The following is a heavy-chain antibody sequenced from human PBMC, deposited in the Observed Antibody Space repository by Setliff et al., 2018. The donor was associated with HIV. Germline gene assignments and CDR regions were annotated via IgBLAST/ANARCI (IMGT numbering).Heavy chain of an antibody. CDR1: GGSISSSSDY. V-gene: IGHV4-39*07. J-gene: IGHJ4*02. D-gene: IGHD3-10*01. CDR2: FYSSGST. CDR3: ARSLDSDFLYYFDY. Sequence: PSETLSLTCTVSGGSISSSSDYWGWIRQPPGKGLEWIGSFYSSGSTYYNPSLKSRVTISIDTSKNQFSLKLSSVSAADTAVYYCARSLDSDFLYYFDYWGQGTLVTVSS.